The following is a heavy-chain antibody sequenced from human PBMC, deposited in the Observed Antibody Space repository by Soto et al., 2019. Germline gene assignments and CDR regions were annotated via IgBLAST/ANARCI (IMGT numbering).Heavy chain of an antibody. CDR1: GGSITSYH. Sequence: PSETLSLTCTVSGGSITSYHLSWIRQPPGKGLEWIGYIFSSGTTNYNPSLKSRLTISVDTSKNQFSLKLTSVTAADTAVYYCARGGENWFDPWGQGTLVTVSS. J-gene: IGHJ5*02. CDR3: ARGGENWFDP. CDR2: IFSSGTT. V-gene: IGHV4-59*01.